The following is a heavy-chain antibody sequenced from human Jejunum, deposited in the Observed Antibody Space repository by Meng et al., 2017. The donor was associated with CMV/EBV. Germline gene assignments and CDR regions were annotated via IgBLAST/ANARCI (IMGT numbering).Heavy chain of an antibody. J-gene: IGHJ4*02. CDR1: GYTFTSYT. V-gene: IGHV7-4-1*02. Sequence: QVQLVQSGSELKKPGASVKVSCKASGYTFTSYTMNWVRQAPGQGLEWMGWINTNTANPTYAQGFTGRFVLSLDISVNTAYLQINSLKAEDTAIYYCVRDVPDGDISLFDSWGQGTLVTVSS. CDR3: VRDVPDGDISLFDS. D-gene: IGHD2-21*02. CDR2: INTNTANP.